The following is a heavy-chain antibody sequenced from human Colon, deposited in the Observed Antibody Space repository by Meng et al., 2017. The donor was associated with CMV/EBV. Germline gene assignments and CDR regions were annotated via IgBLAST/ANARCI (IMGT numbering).Heavy chain of an antibody. J-gene: IGHJ3*01. V-gene: IGHV3-30*02. CDR1: GFPFSNHL. D-gene: IGHD6-6*01. CDR2: ILYAGNNQ. Sequence: GGSLRLSCVASGFPFSNHLMHWVRQAPGKGLEWVASILYAGNNQYYEDSLKGRFTISRDNSENTLYLQMNSLTPDDTAVYHCAYGGGQLRPVWGRGTVVTVSS. CDR3: AYGGGQLRPV.